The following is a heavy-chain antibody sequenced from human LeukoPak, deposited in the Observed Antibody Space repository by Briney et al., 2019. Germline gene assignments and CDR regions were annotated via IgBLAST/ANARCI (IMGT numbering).Heavy chain of an antibody. CDR2: INPNSGGT. Sequence: GESLKISCKGSGYTFTGYYMHWVRQAPGQGLEWMGWINPNSGGTNYAQKFQGRVTMTRDTSISTAYMELSRLRSDDTAVYYCARGAATYYYYYYMDVWGKGTTVTVSS. J-gene: IGHJ6*03. CDR1: GYTFTGYY. CDR3: ARGAATYYYYYYMDV. V-gene: IGHV1-2*02. D-gene: IGHD6-25*01.